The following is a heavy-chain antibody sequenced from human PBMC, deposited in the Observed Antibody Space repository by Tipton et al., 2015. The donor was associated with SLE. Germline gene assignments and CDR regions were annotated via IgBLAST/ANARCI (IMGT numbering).Heavy chain of an antibody. CDR2: ISGSGGTT. Sequence: GSLRLSCAASGFTFSSYAMSWVRQAPGKGLEWVSVISGSGGTTYYADSVEGRFTISRDNSKNTLYLQMNSLRAEDTAVYYCAKISGVLRYFDWATDYYYGMDVWGQGTTVTVSS. CDR3: AKISGVLRYFDWATDYYYGMDV. V-gene: IGHV3-23*01. D-gene: IGHD3-9*01. CDR1: GFTFSSYA. J-gene: IGHJ6*02.